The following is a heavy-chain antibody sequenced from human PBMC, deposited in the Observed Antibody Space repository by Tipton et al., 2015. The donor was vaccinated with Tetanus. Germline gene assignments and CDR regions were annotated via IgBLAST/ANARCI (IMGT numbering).Heavy chain of an antibody. CDR3: ASWDSRYGSGNYYFKY. CDR1: GASLRGGDYH. Sequence: GLVKPSETLSLTCTVSGASLRGGDYHWNWIRQSPGLGLEWLAYISGGRMTNSNYSHKSRITISQDSSRNQFSLTLTSVTAADTAIYYCASWDSRYGSGNYYFKYWGQGTLVTVSS. CDR2: ISGGRMT. J-gene: IGHJ4*02. D-gene: IGHD3-10*01. V-gene: IGHV4-61*08.